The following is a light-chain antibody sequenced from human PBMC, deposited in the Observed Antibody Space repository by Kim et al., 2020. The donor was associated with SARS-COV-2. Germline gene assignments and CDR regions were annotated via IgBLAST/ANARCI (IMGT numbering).Light chain of an antibody. CDR3: QQRNDWAPLT. CDR2: GAS. J-gene: IGKJ4*01. Sequence: EIVLTQSPATLSLSPGERATLSCRASQNVGGYLAWYQQKPGQAPRLLIHGASSRATGVPGRFTGSGSGTDFTLTIDSLEPEDFAIYFCQQRNDWAPLTFVGRTKGDIK. V-gene: IGKV3-11*01. CDR1: QNVGGY.